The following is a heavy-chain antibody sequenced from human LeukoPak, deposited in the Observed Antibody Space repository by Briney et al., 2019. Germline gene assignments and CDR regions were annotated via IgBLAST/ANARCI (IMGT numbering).Heavy chain of an antibody. CDR3: ARDQDAYSSGWYGVFDY. V-gene: IGHV3-7*05. CDR2: IKQDGSEK. Sequence: GGSLRLSCAASGFTFSSYWMSWVRQAPGKGLEWVANIKQDGSEKNYVDSVKGRFTISRDNAKNSLYLQMNSLRAEDTAVYYCARDQDAYSSGWYGVFDYWGQGTLVTVSS. J-gene: IGHJ4*02. CDR1: GFTFSSYW. D-gene: IGHD6-19*01.